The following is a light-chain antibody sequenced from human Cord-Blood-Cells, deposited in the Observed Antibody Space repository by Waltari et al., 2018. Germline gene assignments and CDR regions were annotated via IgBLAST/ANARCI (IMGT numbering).Light chain of an antibody. CDR1: SSNIGAGYD. V-gene: IGLV1-40*01. CDR2: VTS. Sequence: QSVLTQPPSVSGAPGQRVTISCPGSSSNIGAGYDVHWYQQLPGTAPKLLSYVTSYRPSGVPDRSSGCKSGTSASLAITGLQAEDEADYYCQSYASSLSGWVFGGGTKLTVL. J-gene: IGLJ3*02. CDR3: QSYASSLSGWV.